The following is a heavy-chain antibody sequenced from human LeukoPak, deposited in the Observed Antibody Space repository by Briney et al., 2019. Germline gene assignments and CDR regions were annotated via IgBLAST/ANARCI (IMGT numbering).Heavy chain of an antibody. Sequence: ASVKASCKASGYTFTSYGISWVRQAPGQGLEWMGWISAYNGNINYAQKLQGRVTMTTDTSTSTAYMELRSLRSDDTAVYYCARGSRVRPPFGLQNWNYGEYWGQGTLVTVSS. CDR3: ARGSRVRPPFGLQNWNYGEY. CDR2: ISAYNGNI. J-gene: IGHJ4*02. D-gene: IGHD1-7*01. CDR1: GYTFTSYG. V-gene: IGHV1-18*01.